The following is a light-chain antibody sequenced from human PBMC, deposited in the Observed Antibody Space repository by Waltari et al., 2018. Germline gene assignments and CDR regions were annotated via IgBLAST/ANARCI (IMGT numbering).Light chain of an antibody. V-gene: IGLV2-14*03. Sequence: QSALTQPASVSGSPGQSLTIPCTGTSGDIGGYPYVSWYQHHPGKAPKLMIYDVTRWPSGVSNRFSGSMSGNTASLTISGLQAEDEADYYCTSYTSTNTVIFGGGTKVTV. CDR3: TSYTSTNTVI. CDR2: DVT. CDR1: SGDIGGYPY. J-gene: IGLJ2*01.